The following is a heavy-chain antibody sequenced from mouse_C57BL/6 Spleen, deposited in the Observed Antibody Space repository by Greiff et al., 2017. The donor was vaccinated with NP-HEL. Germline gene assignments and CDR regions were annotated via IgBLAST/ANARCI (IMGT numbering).Heavy chain of an antibody. CDR2: IYPGDGDT. J-gene: IGHJ1*03. D-gene: IGHD1-1*01. CDR1: GYAFSSYW. Sequence: VKVEESGAELVKPGASVKISCKASGYAFSSYWMNWVKQRPGKGLEWIGRIYPGDGDTTYNGKFKGKATLTADKSSSTAYMQLSSLTSEDSAVYFCARHSNYYGSSDWYFDVWGTGTTVTVSS. CDR3: ARHSNYYGSSDWYFDV. V-gene: IGHV1-80*01.